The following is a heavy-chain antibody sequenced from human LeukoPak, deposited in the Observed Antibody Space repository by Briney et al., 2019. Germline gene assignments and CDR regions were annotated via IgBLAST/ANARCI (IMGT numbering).Heavy chain of an antibody. CDR2: ISSSSSTI. J-gene: IGHJ6*03. CDR3: AREMVLRFLHYYYYYMDV. CDR1: GFTFSSYS. V-gene: IGHV3-48*01. Sequence: GGSLRLSCAASGFTFSSYSMNWVRQAPGKGLEWVSYISSSSSTIYYADSVKGRFTISRDNAKNSLYLQMNSLRAEDTAVYYCAREMVLRFLHYYYYYMDVWGKGTTVTVSS. D-gene: IGHD3-3*01.